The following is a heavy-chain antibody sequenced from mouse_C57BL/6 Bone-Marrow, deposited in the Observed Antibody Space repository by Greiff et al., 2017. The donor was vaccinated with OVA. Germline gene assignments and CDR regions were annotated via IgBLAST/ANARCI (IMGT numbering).Heavy chain of an antibody. Sequence: EVKLMESGGGLVQPGESLKLSCESNEYEFPSHDMSWVRKTPEKRLELVAAINSDGGSTYYPDTMERRFIISRDNTKKTLYLQMSSLRSEDTALSLIYYGNRFAYWGQGTTLTVSS. J-gene: IGHJ2*01. CDR1: EYEFPSHD. CDR2: INSDGGST. D-gene: IGHD2-1*01. V-gene: IGHV5-2*01. CDR3: YYGNRFAY.